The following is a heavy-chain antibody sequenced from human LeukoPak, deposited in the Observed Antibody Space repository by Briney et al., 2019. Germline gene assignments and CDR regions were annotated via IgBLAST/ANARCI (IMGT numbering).Heavy chain of an antibody. D-gene: IGHD2-15*01. CDR3: SRDRDVVVGDAHYDAFDV. V-gene: IGHV3-11*01. CDR1: GFTFRDYY. CDR2: TSSSGGYI. Sequence: GGSLRLSCAASGFTFRDYYMVWLRQAPGKGPEWVSSTSSSGGYINYADSVKGRFTISRDNAKNSLYLQMNSLRPEDTAVYYCSRDRDVVVGDAHYDAFDVWGQGTVVTVSS. J-gene: IGHJ3*01.